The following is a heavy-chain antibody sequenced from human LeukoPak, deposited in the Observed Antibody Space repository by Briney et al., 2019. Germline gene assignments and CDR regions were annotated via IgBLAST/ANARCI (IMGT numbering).Heavy chain of an antibody. CDR1: GASVSSSSYY. CDR2: VFYSGST. V-gene: IGHV4-39*01. D-gene: IGHD1-26*01. Sequence: PSETLPPTCTVSGASVSSSSYYWEWIRQPPGKGLEWVGSVFYSGSTNYNPSLKSRITMSVDTSKNQFSLRLNSVTATDTAVYYCATRRSGSHPYYWGQGTLVTVSS. J-gene: IGHJ4*02. CDR3: ATRRSGSHPYY.